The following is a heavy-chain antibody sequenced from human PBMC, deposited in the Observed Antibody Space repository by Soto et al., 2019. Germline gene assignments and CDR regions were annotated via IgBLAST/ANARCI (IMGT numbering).Heavy chain of an antibody. Sequence: QITLKESGPTLVKPTQTLTLTCTFSGFSLGTSGVGVGWIRQPPGKALEWLALIYWNDDQRYNPFLKSRLTITKDTSKDQVVLTMTNVDTVDTGTYYCAQRRDYDLGSGDHFDIWGQGTMVTVSS. V-gene: IGHV2-5*01. CDR3: AQRRDYDLGSGDHFDI. CDR2: IYWNDDQ. CDR1: GFSLGTSGVG. D-gene: IGHD3-3*01. J-gene: IGHJ3*02.